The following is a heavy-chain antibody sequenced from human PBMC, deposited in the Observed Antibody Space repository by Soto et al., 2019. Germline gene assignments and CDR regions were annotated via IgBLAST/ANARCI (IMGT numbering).Heavy chain of an antibody. Sequence: QVQLVQSGAEVKKPGASVKVSCKASGYTFTSYAIHWVRQAPGQRLEWMGWINAGTGDTKSSEKFQGRVTIIRDTSVTTAYMDLSSLRYEDTAVYYCARPLGYCSSPSCWHAFDIWGQGTMVTVST. CDR3: ARPLGYCSSPSCWHAFDI. J-gene: IGHJ3*02. V-gene: IGHV1-3*01. CDR2: INAGTGDT. D-gene: IGHD2-2*01. CDR1: GYTFTSYA.